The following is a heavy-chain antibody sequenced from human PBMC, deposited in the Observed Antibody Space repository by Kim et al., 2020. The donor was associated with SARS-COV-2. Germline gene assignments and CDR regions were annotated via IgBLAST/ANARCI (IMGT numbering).Heavy chain of an antibody. V-gene: IGHV3-23*03. CDR2: IYSGGSST. CDR3: AKINMYYFDY. Sequence: GGSLRLSCAASGFTFSSYAMSWVRQAPGKGLEWVSVIYSGGSSTYYADSVKGRFTISRDNSKNTLYLQMNSLRAEDTAVYYCAKINMYYFDYWGQGTLVTVSS. CDR1: GFTFSSYA. J-gene: IGHJ4*02.